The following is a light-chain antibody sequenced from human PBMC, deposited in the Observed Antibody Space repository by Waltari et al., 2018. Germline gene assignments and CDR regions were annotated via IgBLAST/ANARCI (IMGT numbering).Light chain of an antibody. J-gene: IGKJ2*01. Sequence: EIVLTQSPGTLSLSPGERATLPCRASQSVSSSNLAWYQQKPDQAPRLLIHGASSRATGIPDRFSGSGSGTDFTLTISRLEPEDFAVYYCQQYGSSPPMYTFGQGTKLEIK. CDR2: GAS. CDR3: QQYGSSPPMYT. CDR1: QSVSSSN. V-gene: IGKV3-20*01.